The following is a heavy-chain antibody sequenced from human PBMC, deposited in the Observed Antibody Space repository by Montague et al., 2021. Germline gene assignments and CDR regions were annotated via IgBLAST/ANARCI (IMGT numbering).Heavy chain of an antibody. CDR1: GGSFSANY. CDR2: IYHSGRT. CDR3: ARGSRPHYDFWTGYSPYFDS. J-gene: IGHJ4*02. Sequence: SETLSLTCAVYGGSFSANYWSWIRQPPGKGLEWIGEIYHSGRTNYNPSFKGRVSMSVDTSKNQFSLKLSSMTAADTAMYFCARGSRPHYDFWTGYSPYFDSWGQGTLVTVSS. V-gene: IGHV4-34*01. D-gene: IGHD3-3*01.